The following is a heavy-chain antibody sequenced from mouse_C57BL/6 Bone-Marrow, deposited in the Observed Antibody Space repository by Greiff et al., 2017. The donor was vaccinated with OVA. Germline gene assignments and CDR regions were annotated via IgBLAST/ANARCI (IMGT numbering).Heavy chain of an antibody. V-gene: IGHV14-4*01. D-gene: IGHD2-1*01. CDR2: IDPENGDT. CDR1: GFNIKGDY. CDR3: TSYGNFDY. Sequence: VHVKQSGAELVRPGASVKLSCTASGFNIKGDYMHWVKQRPEQGLEWIGWIDPENGDTEYASKFQGKATITADTSSNTAYLQLSSLTSEDTAVYYCTSYGNFDYWGQGTTLTVSS. J-gene: IGHJ2*01.